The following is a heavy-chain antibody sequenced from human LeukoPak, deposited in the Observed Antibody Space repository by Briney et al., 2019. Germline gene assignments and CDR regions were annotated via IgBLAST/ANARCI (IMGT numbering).Heavy chain of an antibody. CDR2: INHSGST. J-gene: IGHJ4*02. V-gene: IGHV4-34*01. CDR1: GGSFSGYY. CDR3: ARGQLVYGSGSYLNY. D-gene: IGHD3-10*01. Sequence: SETLSLTCAVYGGSFSGYYWSWIRQPPGKGLEWIGEINHSGSTNYNPSLKSRVTISVDTSKNQFSLKLSSVTAADTAVYYCARGQLVYGSGSYLNYWGQGTLVTVSS.